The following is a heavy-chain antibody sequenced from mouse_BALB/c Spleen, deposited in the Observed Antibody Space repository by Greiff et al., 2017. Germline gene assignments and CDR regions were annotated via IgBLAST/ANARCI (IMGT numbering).Heavy chain of an antibody. V-gene: IGHV2-9*02. J-gene: IGHJ4*01. CDR3: AREYGNYGYAMDY. CDR2: IWAGGST. Sequence: VMLVESGPGLVAPSQSLSITCTVSGFSLTSYGVHWVRQPPGKGLEWLGVIWAGGSTNYNSALMSRLSISKDNSKSQVFLKMNSLQTDDTAMYYCAREYGNYGYAMDYWGQGTSVTVSS. CDR1: GFSLTSYG. D-gene: IGHD2-10*02.